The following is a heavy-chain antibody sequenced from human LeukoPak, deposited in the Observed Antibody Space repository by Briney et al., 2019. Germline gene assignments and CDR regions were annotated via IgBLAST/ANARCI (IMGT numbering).Heavy chain of an antibody. Sequence: QPGGSLRLSCAASGFPFSSFGTHWVRQAPGKGLEWVAVTSYDGGNKYYADSVRGRFTISRDNSKNTLYLQMNSLRAEDTAVYYCAKDYGGNNYDAFDIWGQGTMVAVSS. CDR3: AKDYGGNNYDAFDI. J-gene: IGHJ3*02. V-gene: IGHV3-30*18. CDR2: TSYDGGNK. CDR1: GFPFSSFG. D-gene: IGHD4-23*01.